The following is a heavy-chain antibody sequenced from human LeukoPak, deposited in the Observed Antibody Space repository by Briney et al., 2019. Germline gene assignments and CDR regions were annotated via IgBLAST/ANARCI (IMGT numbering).Heavy chain of an antibody. CDR3: ARSFMVRGVHFDY. V-gene: IGHV1-2*04. Sequence: ASVKVSCKASGYTFTGYYMHWVRQAPGQGLEWMGWINPNSGGTNYAQKFQGWVTMTRNTSISTAYMELSRLRSDDTAVYYCARSFMVRGVHFDYWGQGTLVTVSS. CDR2: INPNSGGT. D-gene: IGHD3-10*01. J-gene: IGHJ4*02. CDR1: GYTFTGYY.